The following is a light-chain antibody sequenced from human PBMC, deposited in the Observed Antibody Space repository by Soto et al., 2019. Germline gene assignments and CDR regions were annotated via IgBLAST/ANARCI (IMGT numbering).Light chain of an antibody. Sequence: QSALIQPASVSGSPGQSITISCTGTSRDVGGSNYVSWYQHHPHRAPKLLIYEVSYRPSGISDRFSGSKSGFTASLTISGLRAEDEADYYCCSLEGSNALVVFGGGTKLTVL. J-gene: IGLJ2*01. CDR2: EVS. CDR1: SRDVGGSNY. CDR3: CSLEGSNALVV. V-gene: IGLV2-14*01.